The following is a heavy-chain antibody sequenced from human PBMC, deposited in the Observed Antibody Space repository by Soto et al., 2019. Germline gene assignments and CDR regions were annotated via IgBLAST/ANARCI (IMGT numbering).Heavy chain of an antibody. J-gene: IGHJ6*02. V-gene: IGHV1-2*02. D-gene: IGHD4-4*01. CDR2: INPNSGGT. CDR1: GYTFTGYY. CDR3: ATPSGETTVTARYYYYGMDV. Sequence: GASVKVSCKASGYTFTGYYMHWVRQAPGQGLEWMGWINPNSGGTNYAQKFQGRVTMTRDTSISTAYMELSRLRSDDTAVYYCATPSGETTVTARYYYYGMDVWGQGTTVTV.